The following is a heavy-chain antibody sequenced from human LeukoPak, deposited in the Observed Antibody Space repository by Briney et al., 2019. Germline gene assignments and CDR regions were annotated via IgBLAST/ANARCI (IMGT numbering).Heavy chain of an antibody. Sequence: SETLTLTCTVSGGSISSYYWTWIRQSAGKGLEWVGRINTSGSTNYNPSLRSRVTMSVNTSKNQFSLNLTSVTAADTAVYSCAREGGDPRWLDPWGQGTLVTVSS. D-gene: IGHD6-25*01. V-gene: IGHV4-4*07. CDR3: AREGGDPRWLDP. J-gene: IGHJ5*02. CDR2: INTSGST. CDR1: GGSISSYY.